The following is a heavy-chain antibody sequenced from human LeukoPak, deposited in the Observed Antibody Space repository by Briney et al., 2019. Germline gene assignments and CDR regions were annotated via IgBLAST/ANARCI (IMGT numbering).Heavy chain of an antibody. CDR3: ARDRISIVVVPAAKGGWFDP. CDR1: GYTLTELS. Sequence: ASVKVSCKVSGYTLTELSMHWVRQAPGKGLEWMGGFDPEDGETIYAQKFQGRVTITADESTSTAYMELSSLRSEDTAVYYCARDRISIVVVPAAKGGWFDPWGQGTLVTVSS. J-gene: IGHJ5*02. V-gene: IGHV1-24*01. D-gene: IGHD2-2*01. CDR2: FDPEDGET.